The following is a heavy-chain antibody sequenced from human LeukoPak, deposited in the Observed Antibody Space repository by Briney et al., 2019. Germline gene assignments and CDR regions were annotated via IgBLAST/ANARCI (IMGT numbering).Heavy chain of an antibody. CDR3: ARGLGIAAALPSSGNWFDP. D-gene: IGHD6-13*01. V-gene: IGHV4-34*01. J-gene: IGHJ5*02. Sequence: SETLSLTCVVYGGSFSGYYWSWVRQPPGKGLEWIGEINHSGSTNYNPSLKSRVTISVDTSKNQFSLKLSSVTAADTAVYYCARGLGIAAALPSSGNWFDPWGQGTLVTVSS. CDR2: INHSGST. CDR1: GGSFSGYY.